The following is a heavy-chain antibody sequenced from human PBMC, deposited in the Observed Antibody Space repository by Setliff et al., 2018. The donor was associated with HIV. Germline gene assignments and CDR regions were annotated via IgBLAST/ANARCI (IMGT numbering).Heavy chain of an antibody. Sequence: SETLSLTCTVSGGSISSSGYYWSWIRQHPGKGLEWLGYIHYSGTTYYSPSLESRLTISVDTSKNQFSLKLSSVTAADTAVYYCARDTRIAATGTYYFDYWGQGTLVTVSS. V-gene: IGHV4-31*03. J-gene: IGHJ4*02. CDR2: IHYSGTT. CDR3: ARDTRIAATGTYYFDY. CDR1: GGSISSSGYY. D-gene: IGHD6-13*01.